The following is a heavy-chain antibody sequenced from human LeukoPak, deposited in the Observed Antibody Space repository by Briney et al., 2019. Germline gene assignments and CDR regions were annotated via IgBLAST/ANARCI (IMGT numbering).Heavy chain of an antibody. Sequence: GGSLRLSCAASGFTFDDYGMSWVRHAPGKGLEWVSGINWNGGSTGYADSVKGRFTISRDNAKNSLYLQMNSLRAEDTALYYCARDRIVFSGYYGSGSYYNGAFDIWGQGTMVTVSS. CDR3: ARDRIVFSGYYGSGSYYNGAFDI. V-gene: IGHV3-20*04. CDR1: GFTFDDYG. J-gene: IGHJ3*02. CDR2: INWNGGST. D-gene: IGHD3-10*01.